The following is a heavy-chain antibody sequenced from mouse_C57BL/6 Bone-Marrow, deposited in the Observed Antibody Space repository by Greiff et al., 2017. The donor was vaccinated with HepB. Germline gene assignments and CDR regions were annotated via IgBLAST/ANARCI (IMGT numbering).Heavy chain of an antibody. CDR3: ASYYEYAWFAY. Sequence: QVQLKESGPGLVQPSQSLSITCTVSGFSLTSYGVHWVRQSPGKGLEWLGVIWSGGSTDYNAAFISRLSISKDNSKSQVFFKMNSLQADDTAIYYCASYYEYAWFAYWGQGTLVTVSA. V-gene: IGHV2-2*01. CDR2: IWSGGST. J-gene: IGHJ3*01. D-gene: IGHD2-4*01. CDR1: GFSLTSYG.